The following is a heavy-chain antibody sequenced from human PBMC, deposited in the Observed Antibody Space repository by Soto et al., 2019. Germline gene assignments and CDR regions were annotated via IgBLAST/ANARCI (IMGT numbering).Heavy chain of an antibody. CDR2: ITSDGVNT. Sequence: EVQLLESGGGLVQHGRSLRLSCAASRFTFSSYAMTWVRQAPGKGLEWVSTITSDGVNTYYADSVKGRFTISRDNSNNTLYLQINSLRAEDTAVYYCSKSGDGYWGQGTLVTVSS. V-gene: IGHV3-23*01. CDR1: RFTFSSYA. CDR3: SKSGDGY. J-gene: IGHJ4*02. D-gene: IGHD3-10*01.